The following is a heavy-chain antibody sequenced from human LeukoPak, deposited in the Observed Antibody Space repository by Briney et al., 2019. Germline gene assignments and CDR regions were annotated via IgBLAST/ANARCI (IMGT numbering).Heavy chain of an antibody. J-gene: IGHJ6*03. CDR2: INHSGST. V-gene: IGHV4-34*01. CDR3: ARPIVVVPAARGYYMDV. D-gene: IGHD2-2*01. CDR1: GGSFSGYY. Sequence: SETLSLTCSVYGGSFSGYYWSWIRQPPGKGLEWIGEINHSGSTNYNPSLKSRVTISVDTSKNQFSLKLSSVTAADTAVYYCARPIVVVPAARGYYMDVWGKGTTVTVSS.